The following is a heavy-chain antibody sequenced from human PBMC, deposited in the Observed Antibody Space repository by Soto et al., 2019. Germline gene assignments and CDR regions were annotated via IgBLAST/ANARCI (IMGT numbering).Heavy chain of an antibody. CDR1: GFTFSHYA. D-gene: IGHD5-12*01. CDR3: AKAAGMATIPHIAFDI. J-gene: IGHJ3*02. CDR2: VNYSGGT. V-gene: IGHV3-23*01. Sequence: EVQLLESGGGLVEPGGSLRLSCIGSGFTFSHYAMSWVRQVPGKGLEWVSGVNYSGGTYYVDSVRGRFTISRDNSKNTMHLQINSLGADDTAVYFCAKAAGMATIPHIAFDIWGQGTLVTVSS.